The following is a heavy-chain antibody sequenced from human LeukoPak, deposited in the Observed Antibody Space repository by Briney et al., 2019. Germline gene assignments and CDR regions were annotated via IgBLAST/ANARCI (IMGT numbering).Heavy chain of an antibody. Sequence: SETLSLTCAVYGGSFSGYYWSWIRQPPGKGLEWMGEINHSGSTNYNPSLKSRVTISVDTSKNQFSLKLSSVTAADTAVYYCARGVPAALYYFDYWGQGTLVTVSS. J-gene: IGHJ4*02. CDR3: ARGVPAALYYFDY. D-gene: IGHD2-2*01. CDR1: GGSFSGYY. CDR2: INHSGST. V-gene: IGHV4-34*01.